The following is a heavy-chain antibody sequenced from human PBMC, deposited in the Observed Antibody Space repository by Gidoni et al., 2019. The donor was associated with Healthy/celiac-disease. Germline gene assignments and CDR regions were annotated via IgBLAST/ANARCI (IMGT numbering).Heavy chain of an antibody. Sequence: QMQLVQSGPEVKKPGTSVKVSCKASGFTFTSSAMQWVRQARGQRLEWIGWIVVGSGNTNYAQKFQERVTITRDMSTSTAYMELSSLRSEDTAVYYCAAGVLRFLEWTYPAMDVWGQGTTVTVSS. CDR1: GFTFTSSA. CDR2: IVVGSGNT. V-gene: IGHV1-58*02. CDR3: AAGVLRFLEWTYPAMDV. J-gene: IGHJ6*02. D-gene: IGHD3-3*01.